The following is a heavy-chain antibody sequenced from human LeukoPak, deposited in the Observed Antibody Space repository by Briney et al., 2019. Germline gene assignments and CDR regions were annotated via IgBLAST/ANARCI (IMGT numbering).Heavy chain of an antibody. CDR2: INPNSGGT. J-gene: IGHJ4*02. D-gene: IGHD6-19*01. CDR3: ARPYSSGWYDFDY. Sequence: GASVTVSCKASGYTFTGYYMHWVRQAPGQGLEWMGRINPNSGGTNYAQKFQGRVTMTRDTSISTAYMELSRLRSDDTAVYYCARPYSSGWYDFDYWGQGTLVTVSS. CDR1: GYTFTGYY. V-gene: IGHV1-2*06.